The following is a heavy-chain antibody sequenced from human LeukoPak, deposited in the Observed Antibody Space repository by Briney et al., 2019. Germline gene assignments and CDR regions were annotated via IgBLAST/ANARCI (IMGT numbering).Heavy chain of an antibody. J-gene: IGHJ4*02. D-gene: IGHD2/OR15-2a*01. CDR3: VSFYETY. CDR2: INSDGSWT. Sequence: GGSLRLSCAASGDYWMHWVRQVPGKGLVWVSHINSDGSWTSYADSVKGRFTISKDNAKNTVYLQMNSLRAEDTAVYYCVSFYETYWGRGTLVTVSS. CDR1: GDYW. V-gene: IGHV3-74*01.